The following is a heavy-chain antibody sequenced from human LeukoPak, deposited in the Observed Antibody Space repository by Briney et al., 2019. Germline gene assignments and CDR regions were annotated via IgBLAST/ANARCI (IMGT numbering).Heavy chain of an antibody. D-gene: IGHD2-8*01. CDR3: ARDPSYAIGGFD. V-gene: IGHV3-21*01. Sequence: GGSLRLSCAASGFTFSSYSMNWVRQAPGKGLEWVSSISSSSSYIYYADSVKGRFTISRDNAKNSLYLQMNSLRAEDTAVYYCARDPSYAIGGFDWGQGTLVTVSS. J-gene: IGHJ4*02. CDR1: GFTFSSYS. CDR2: ISSSSSYI.